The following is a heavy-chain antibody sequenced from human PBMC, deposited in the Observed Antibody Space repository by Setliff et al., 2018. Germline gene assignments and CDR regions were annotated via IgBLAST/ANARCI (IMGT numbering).Heavy chain of an antibody. V-gene: IGHV1-69*13. CDR2: IILIFGTA. CDR1: GYTFTSYD. J-gene: IGHJ5*02. D-gene: IGHD3-10*01. CDR3: AKNGFGVVALGVNNWFDP. Sequence: GASVKVSCKASGYTFTSYDINWMRQASGQGLEWMGGIILIFGTANYAQKFQGRVTITADESTSTVYMELSSLRSEDTAVYYCAKNGFGVVALGVNNWFDPWGQGTLVTVSS.